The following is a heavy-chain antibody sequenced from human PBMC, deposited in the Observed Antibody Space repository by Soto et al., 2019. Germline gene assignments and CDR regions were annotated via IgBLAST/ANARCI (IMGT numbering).Heavy chain of an antibody. CDR3: ARDITGTHVDY. Sequence: ASVEVSCKXSGYTFTGYYMHWVRQAPGQGLEWMGWINPNSGGTNYAQKFQGRVTMTRDTSISTAYMELSGLRSDDTAVYYCARDITGTHVDYWGQGTLVTVSS. V-gene: IGHV1-2*02. D-gene: IGHD1-7*01. J-gene: IGHJ4*02. CDR1: GYTFTGYY. CDR2: INPNSGGT.